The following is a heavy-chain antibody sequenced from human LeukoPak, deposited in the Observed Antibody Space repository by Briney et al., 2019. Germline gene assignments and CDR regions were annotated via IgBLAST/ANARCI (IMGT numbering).Heavy chain of an antibody. CDR3: ARGALDYYGSGREDY. J-gene: IGHJ4*02. CDR1: GYTFTSYD. Sequence: GASVKVSCKASGYTFTSYDINWVRQATGQGLKWMGWMNPNSGNTGYAQKFQGRVTMTRNTSISTAYMELSSLRSEDTAVYYCARGALDYYGSGREDYWGQGTLVTVSS. CDR2: MNPNSGNT. V-gene: IGHV1-8*01. D-gene: IGHD3-10*01.